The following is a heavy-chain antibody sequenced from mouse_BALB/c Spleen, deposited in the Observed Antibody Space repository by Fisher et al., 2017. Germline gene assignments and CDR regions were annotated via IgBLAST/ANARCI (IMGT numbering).Heavy chain of an antibody. D-gene: IGHD2-1*01. J-gene: IGHJ4*01. CDR3: ARIYGNYAMDY. V-gene: IGHV1S29*02. Sequence: KFKGKATLTVDNSSSTAYMELSSLTSEDSAVYYCARIYGNYAMDYWGQGTSVTVSS.